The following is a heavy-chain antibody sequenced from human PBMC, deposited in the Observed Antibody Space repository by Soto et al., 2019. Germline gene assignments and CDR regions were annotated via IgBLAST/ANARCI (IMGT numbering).Heavy chain of an antibody. CDR3: AESVCAWLTNQESDY. D-gene: IGHD6-19*01. V-gene: IGHV3-23*01. Sequence: EVQLLESGGDLVQPGGSLRLSCVGSGFTFSNYAMTWVRQAPGKGLEWVSGIGASGLSTYYTVSVKGRFTLSRDNSNNKLYVKMNRRKIDDTPGYYLAESVCAWLTNQESDYWGHGILVTVSA. CDR1: GFTFSNYA. J-gene: IGHJ4*01. CDR2: IGASGLST.